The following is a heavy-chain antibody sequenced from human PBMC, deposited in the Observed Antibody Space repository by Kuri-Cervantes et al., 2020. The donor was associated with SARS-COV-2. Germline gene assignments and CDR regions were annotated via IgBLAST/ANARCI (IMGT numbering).Heavy chain of an antibody. V-gene: IGHV3-30*18. Sequence: GESLKISCAASGFNFSRTDMHWVRQAPGKGLEWVAVISHDGKNKKCIAPGKGRFTISRDNSQNTLYLHMKSLRSEDTARYYCAKDRVGVQDFWGQGTLVTVSS. D-gene: IGHD2-21*01. J-gene: IGHJ4*02. CDR3: AKDRVGVQDF. CDR2: ISHDGKNK. CDR1: GFNFSRTD.